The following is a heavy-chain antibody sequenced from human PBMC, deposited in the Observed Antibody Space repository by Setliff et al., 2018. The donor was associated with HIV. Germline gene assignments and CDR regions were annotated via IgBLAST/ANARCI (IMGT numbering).Heavy chain of an antibody. J-gene: IGHJ4*01. D-gene: IGHD3-3*01. V-gene: IGHV4-34*01. CDR3: ARGRDYTGSWFRPFYLDF. CDR1: GGSFSAYH. CDR2: INHSGST. Sequence: SETLSLTCAVYGGSFSAYHWSWIHQTPGKGLEWLGEINHSGSTAYNLALESRVSMSIDTSKNQFSLKLTSVTAADTAIYYCARGRDYTGSWFRPFYLDFWGHGNLVTVSS.